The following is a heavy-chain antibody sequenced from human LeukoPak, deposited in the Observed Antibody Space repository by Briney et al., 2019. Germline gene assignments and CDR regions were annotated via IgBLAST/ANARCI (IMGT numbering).Heavy chain of an antibody. V-gene: IGHV3-23*01. CDR3: AIEQWELKY. CDR1: GFTFYNSG. J-gene: IGHJ4*02. D-gene: IGHD1-26*01. Sequence: GGSLRLSCAASGFTFYNSGMGWVRQAPGKGLEWISAISDSGGHTCYADSVKGRFTISTDDSKNTLYLQMNSQKAEDTAVYYCAIEQWELKYWGQGTLVTVSS. CDR2: ISDSGGHT.